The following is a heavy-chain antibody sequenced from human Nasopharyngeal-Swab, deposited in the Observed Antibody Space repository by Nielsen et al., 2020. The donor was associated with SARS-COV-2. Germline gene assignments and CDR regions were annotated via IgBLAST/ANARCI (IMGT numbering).Heavy chain of an antibody. J-gene: IGHJ3*02. CDR3: ASHQDYDILTGYYQSAFDI. CDR1: GYTFTSYY. D-gene: IGHD3-9*01. Sequence: ASVKVSCKASGYTFTSYYMHWVRQAPGQGLEWMGTINPSGGSTSYAQKFQGRVTMTRDTSTSTVYMELSSLRSEDTAVYYCASHQDYDILTGYYQSAFDIWGQGTMVTVSS. V-gene: IGHV1-46*01. CDR2: INPSGGST.